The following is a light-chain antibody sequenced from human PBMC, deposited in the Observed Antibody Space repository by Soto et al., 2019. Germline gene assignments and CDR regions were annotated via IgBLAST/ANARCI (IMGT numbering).Light chain of an antibody. CDR2: EVS. V-gene: IGLV2-14*01. Sequence: QSALTQPASVSGSPGQSITISCTGTSSDVGYDNYVSWFQQHPGKAPKLMIYEVSRRPSGVSNRFSGSKSANTASLTISGLQAEDEADYYCNSHTASSTWVFGGGTKLTVL. J-gene: IGLJ3*02. CDR3: NSHTASSTWV. CDR1: SSDVGYDNY.